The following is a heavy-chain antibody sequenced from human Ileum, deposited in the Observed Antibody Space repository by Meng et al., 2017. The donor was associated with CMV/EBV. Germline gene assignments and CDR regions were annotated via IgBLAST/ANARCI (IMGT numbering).Heavy chain of an antibody. Sequence: SETLSLTCSVSGGAVGSYYWNWIRQTPDKGLEWIGYISKGGTANYNPSLKSRLTMSLDASQNQFSLKLTSVTAADPAVYYCARGRVYYSGWTPPYGMDVWGQGTTVTVSS. CDR3: ARGRVYYSGWTPPYGMDV. J-gene: IGHJ6*02. CDR2: ISKGGTA. CDR1: GGAVGSYY. D-gene: IGHD3-16*01. V-gene: IGHV4-59*02.